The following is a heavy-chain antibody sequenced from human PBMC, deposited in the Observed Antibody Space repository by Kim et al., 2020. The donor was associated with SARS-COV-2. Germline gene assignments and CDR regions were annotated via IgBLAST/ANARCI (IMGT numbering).Heavy chain of an antibody. CDR1: GGTFSSYA. Sequence: SVKVSCKASGGTFSSYAISWVRQAPGQGLEWMGGIIPIFGTANYAQKFQGRVTITADESTSTAYMELSSLRSEDTAVYYCARVHYSSSWYHYYYYGMDVWGQGTPVTVSS. J-gene: IGHJ6*02. V-gene: IGHV1-69*13. CDR2: IIPIFGTA. CDR3: ARVHYSSSWYHYYYYGMDV. D-gene: IGHD6-13*01.